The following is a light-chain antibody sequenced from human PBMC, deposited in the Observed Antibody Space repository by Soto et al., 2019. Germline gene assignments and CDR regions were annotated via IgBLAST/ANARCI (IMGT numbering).Light chain of an antibody. V-gene: IGKV3-15*01. CDR3: QQYNNWPAIT. CDR2: GAS. J-gene: IGKJ5*01. CDR1: QSVDIN. Sequence: EIVLTQSPATLSVSPGERVTLSCRASQSVDINLAWYQQKPGQAPRLVIYGASTRATDMPGTFSGSGSGTEFTLTISSLQSEDFAVYYCQQYNNWPAITFGQGTRQEIK.